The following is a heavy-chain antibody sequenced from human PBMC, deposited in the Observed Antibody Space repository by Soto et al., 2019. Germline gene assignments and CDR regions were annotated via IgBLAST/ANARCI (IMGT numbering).Heavy chain of an antibody. CDR3: ARGPQIKYYDILTGYYPLPFDY. J-gene: IGHJ4*02. V-gene: IGHV3-48*02. CDR1: GFTLSSYI. CDR2: ISSSSSTI. D-gene: IGHD3-9*01. Sequence: TGGSLRLSCAASGFTLSSYIMNWVRQAPGKGLEWVSYISSSSSTIYYADSVKGRFTISRDNAKNSLYLQMNSLRDEDTAVYYCARGPQIKYYDILTGYYPLPFDYWGQGTLVTVSS.